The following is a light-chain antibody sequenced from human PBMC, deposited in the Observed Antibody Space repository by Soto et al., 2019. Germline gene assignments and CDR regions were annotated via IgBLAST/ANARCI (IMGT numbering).Light chain of an antibody. Sequence: ETVLTQSPGTLSLSPGERASLSCRASQSTFSNYLAWFQKKPGQAPRLLIYETSNRATGVPDRFSSRRSGTDFTLTIRTLEPEDFAVYYCHQYGNSPWTLGQGTKVEI. CDR3: HQYGNSPWT. V-gene: IGKV3-20*01. J-gene: IGKJ1*01. CDR1: QSTFSNY. CDR2: ETS.